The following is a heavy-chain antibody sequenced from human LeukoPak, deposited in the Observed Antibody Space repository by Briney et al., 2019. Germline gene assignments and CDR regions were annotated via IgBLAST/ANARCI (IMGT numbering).Heavy chain of an antibody. V-gene: IGHV3-23*01. Sequence: GGSLRLSCAASGFTFSSYAMSWVRQAPGQGLEWVSAISGSGGSTYYADSVKGRFTISRDNSKNTLYLQMNSLRAEDTAVYYCAKDHYYGSVNDAFDIWGQGTMVTDSS. CDR1: GFTFSSYA. CDR2: ISGSGGST. D-gene: IGHD3-10*01. CDR3: AKDHYYGSVNDAFDI. J-gene: IGHJ3*02.